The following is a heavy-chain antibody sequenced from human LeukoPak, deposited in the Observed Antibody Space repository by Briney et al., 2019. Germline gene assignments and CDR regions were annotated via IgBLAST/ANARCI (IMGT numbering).Heavy chain of an antibody. CDR1: GYTFTSYA. CDR2: INTGNGNT. V-gene: IGHV1-3*03. J-gene: IGHJ5*02. CDR3: ARGVYVWWELHRNWFDP. Sequence: ASAKVSCKASGYTFTSYAMHWVRQAPGQRLEWMGWINTGNGNTKYSQEFQGRVTITRDTSANTAYMELSSLRSEDMAVYYCARGVYVWWELHRNWFDPWAREPWSPSPQ. D-gene: IGHD1-26*01.